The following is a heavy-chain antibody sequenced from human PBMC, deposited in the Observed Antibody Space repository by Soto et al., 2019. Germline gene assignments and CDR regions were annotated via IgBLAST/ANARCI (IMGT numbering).Heavy chain of an antibody. CDR3: AKDLGLGYYYGMDV. CDR2: ISGSGGST. CDR1: GFTFSSYA. J-gene: IGHJ6*02. V-gene: IGHV3-23*01. Sequence: RRLSCAASGFTFSSYAMSWVRQAPGKGLEWVSAISGSGGSTYYADSVKGRFTISRDNSKNTLYLQMNSLRAEDTAVYYCAKDLGLGYYYGMDVWGQGTTVTVSS.